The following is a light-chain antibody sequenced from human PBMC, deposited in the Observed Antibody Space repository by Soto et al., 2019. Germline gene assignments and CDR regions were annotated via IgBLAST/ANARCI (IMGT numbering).Light chain of an antibody. CDR3: HHCDTYWA. CDR2: AAS. CDR1: RNIGRG. V-gene: IGKV1-5*01. Sequence: DIQMTQSPSTLSASLGDRVTITCRASRNIGRGLVWYQQKPGKAPRLLIYAASTMETGVPSRFSGGASETGVNVTVSSVQPDDTATYYCHHCDTYWAFGQETKVE. J-gene: IGKJ1*01.